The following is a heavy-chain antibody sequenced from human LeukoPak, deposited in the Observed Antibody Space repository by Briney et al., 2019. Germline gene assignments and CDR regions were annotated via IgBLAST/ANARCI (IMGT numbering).Heavy chain of an antibody. CDR1: RYNFTNYW. D-gene: IGHD6-13*01. Sequence: GESLKISCQGSRYNFTNYWISWVRQMPGKGLEWMGKTNPSDSYTNYSPSFEGHVTISADRSTSTAYLQWTSLQVSDTALYYCARHLYSISSFDSWGQGTLVIVSS. J-gene: IGHJ5*01. CDR3: ARHLYSISSFDS. CDR2: TNPSDSYT. V-gene: IGHV5-10-1*01.